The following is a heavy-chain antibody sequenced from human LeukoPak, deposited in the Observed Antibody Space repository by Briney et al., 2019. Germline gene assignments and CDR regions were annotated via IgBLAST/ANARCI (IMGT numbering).Heavy chain of an antibody. CDR2: IIPIFGTA. CDR1: GGTFSSYA. J-gene: IGHJ6*03. Sequence: ASVKVSCKASGGTFSSYAISWVRQAPGQGLEWMGGIIPIFGTANYAQGFQGRVTITADESTSTAYMELRSLRSADTPLYYSARQIKVPALPYSSSYSTAVWGKRTTVTVSS. V-gene: IGHV1-69*13. D-gene: IGHD2-2*01. CDR3: ARQIKVPALPYSSSYSTAV.